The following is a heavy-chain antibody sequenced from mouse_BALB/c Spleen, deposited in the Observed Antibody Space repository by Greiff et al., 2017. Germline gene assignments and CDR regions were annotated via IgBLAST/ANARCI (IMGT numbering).Heavy chain of an antibody. D-gene: IGHD2-3*01. V-gene: IGHV5-9-4*01. J-gene: IGHJ3*01. CDR1: GFTFSSYA. Sequence: EVKLVESGGGLVKPGGSLKLSCAASGFTFSSYAMSWVRQSPEKRLEWVAEISSGGSYTYYPDTVTGRFTISRDNAKNTLYLEMSSLRSEDTAMYYCARADGYYGWFAYWGQGTLVTVSA. CDR2: ISSGGSYT. CDR3: ARADGYYGWFAY.